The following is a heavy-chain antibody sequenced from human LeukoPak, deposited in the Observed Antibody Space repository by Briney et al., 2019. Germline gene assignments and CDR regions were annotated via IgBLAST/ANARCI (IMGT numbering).Heavy chain of an antibody. CDR1: GGSFSGYY. J-gene: IGHJ4*02. CDR2: INHSGST. D-gene: IGHD5-18*01. Sequence: SETLSLTCAVYGGSFSGYYWSWIRQPPGKGLEWIGEINHSGSTNYNPSLKSRVTISVDTSKNQFSLKLSSVTAADTAVYYCASLTVDTAMVEDYWGQGTLVTVSS. CDR3: ASLTVDTAMVEDY. V-gene: IGHV4-34*01.